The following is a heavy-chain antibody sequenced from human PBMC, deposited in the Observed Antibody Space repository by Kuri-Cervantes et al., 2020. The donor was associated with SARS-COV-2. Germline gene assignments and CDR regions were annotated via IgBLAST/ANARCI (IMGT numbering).Heavy chain of an antibody. CDR3: ARRPSDDFWSGYYYDY. CDR1: GGSISSGDYY. V-gene: IGHV4-30-4*08. J-gene: IGHJ4*02. D-gene: IGHD3-3*01. CDR2: IYYSGST. Sequence: LRLSCTVFGGSISSGDYYWSWIRQPPGKGLEWIGYIYYSGSTYYNPSIKSRVTISVDTSKNQFSLKLSSVTAADTAVYYCARRPSDDFWSGYYYDYWGQGTLVTVSS.